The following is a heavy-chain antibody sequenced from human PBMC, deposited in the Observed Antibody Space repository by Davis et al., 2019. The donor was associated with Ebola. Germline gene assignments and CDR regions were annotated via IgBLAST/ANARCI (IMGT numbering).Heavy chain of an antibody. D-gene: IGHD2-2*01. CDR1: GFTFSTYW. Sequence: GESLKISCAASGFTFSTYWMSWVRQAPGTGLEWVANIKQDGSEAYYVDSVKGRFTISRDNAKDSLYLQMNSLRAEDTAVYYCARVPGGCSSASCSRPYFYYYMDVWGKGTTVSVSS. CDR2: IKQDGSEA. CDR3: ARVPGGCSSASCSRPYFYYYMDV. V-gene: IGHV3-7*03. J-gene: IGHJ6*03.